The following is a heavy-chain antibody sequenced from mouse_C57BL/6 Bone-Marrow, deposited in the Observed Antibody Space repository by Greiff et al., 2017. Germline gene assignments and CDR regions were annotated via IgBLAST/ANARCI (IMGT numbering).Heavy chain of an antibody. CDR2: IHPNSGST. CDR1: GYTFTSYW. J-gene: IGHJ4*01. Sequence: QVQLQQPGAELVKPGASVKLSCKASGYTFTSYWMPWVKQRPGQGLEWIGMIHPNSGSTNYNEKFKSKATLTVDTSSSTAYMQLSSLTSEDSAVYYCVTKSYYYAMDDWGQGTSVTVSS. CDR3: VTKSYYYAMDD. V-gene: IGHV1-64*01.